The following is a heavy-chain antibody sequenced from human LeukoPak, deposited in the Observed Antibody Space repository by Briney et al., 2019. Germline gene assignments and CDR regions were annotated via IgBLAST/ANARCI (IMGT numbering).Heavy chain of an antibody. V-gene: IGHV3-20*01. Sequence: GGSLRLSCAASGFTFSSYAMSWVRQAPGKGLEWVSGINWNGGSTGYADSVKGRFTISRDNAKNSLYLQMNSLRAEDTALYHCARSRITGTAHDAFDIWGQGTMVTVSS. CDR2: INWNGGST. CDR3: ARSRITGTAHDAFDI. J-gene: IGHJ3*02. D-gene: IGHD1-20*01. CDR1: GFTFSSYA.